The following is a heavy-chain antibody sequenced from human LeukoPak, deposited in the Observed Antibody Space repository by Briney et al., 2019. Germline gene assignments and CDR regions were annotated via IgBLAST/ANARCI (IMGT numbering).Heavy chain of an antibody. CDR3: ARSPWIQLWFDAFDI. CDR1: GGSFSGYY. J-gene: IGHJ3*02. V-gene: IGHV4-34*01. D-gene: IGHD5-18*01. Sequence: SETLSLTCAIHGGSFSGYYWTWIRQPPGKGLEWIGEINHRGATNYNPSLWGRVSISLDTSKNQFSLKLSSVTAADTAVYYCARSPWIQLWFDAFDIWGQGTMVTVSS. CDR2: INHRGAT.